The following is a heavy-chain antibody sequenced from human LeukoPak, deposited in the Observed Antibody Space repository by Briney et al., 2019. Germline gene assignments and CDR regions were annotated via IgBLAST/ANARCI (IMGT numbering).Heavy chain of an antibody. CDR2: ISSSGGST. Sequence: GGSLRLSCAASGFTFSSYAMSWVRQAAGKGLEWVSSISSSGGSTYYPDSVKGRFTISRDYFKNTLFLQMNSLRAEGTAVYYCAKDLYTYGTTPLDYWGQGTLVTVSS. V-gene: IGHV3-23*01. J-gene: IGHJ4*02. CDR1: GFTFSSYA. D-gene: IGHD4-17*01. CDR3: AKDLYTYGTTPLDY.